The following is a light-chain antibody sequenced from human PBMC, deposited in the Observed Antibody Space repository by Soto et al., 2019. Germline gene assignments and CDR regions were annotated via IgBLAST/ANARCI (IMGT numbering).Light chain of an antibody. CDR1: QSVNAN. J-gene: IGKJ1*01. Sequence: EVVMTQSPATLSVSPGERATLSCRASQSVNANLARYQQKPCQAPRLLIHGASNRATGIPARFSGSGFGTEFSLTISSLQSQDFSVDYCHQYNTWLWTFGQGTKVEI. V-gene: IGKV3-15*01. CDR2: GAS. CDR3: HQYNTWLWT.